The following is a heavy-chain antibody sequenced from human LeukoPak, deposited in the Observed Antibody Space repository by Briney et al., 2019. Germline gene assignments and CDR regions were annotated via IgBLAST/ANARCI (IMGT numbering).Heavy chain of an antibody. Sequence: GGSLRLSCAASGFTFSSYAMSWVRQAPGKGLEWVSAISGSGGSTYYADSVKGRFTVSRDNSKNTLYLRMNSLRAEDTAVYYCARPPSITLMVVSSWGQGTLVTVSS. CDR3: ARPPSITLMVVSS. CDR1: GFTFSSYA. D-gene: IGHD3-22*01. V-gene: IGHV3-23*01. CDR2: ISGSGGST. J-gene: IGHJ5*02.